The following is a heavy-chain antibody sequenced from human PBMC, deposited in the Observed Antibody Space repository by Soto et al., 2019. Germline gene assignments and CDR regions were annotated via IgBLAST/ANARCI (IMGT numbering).Heavy chain of an antibody. CDR1: GYKFTTFW. CDR3: ARPASGGSRDAFDV. V-gene: IGHV5-10-1*01. CDR2: IDPTDSFT. D-gene: IGHD2-15*01. J-gene: IGHJ3*01. Sequence: PGESLKISCKASGYKFTTFWLNWVRQTPGKGLEWLGRIDPTDSFTNYSPPFKGHVTISVDRSISTAYLQWNSLQASDTAIYYCARPASGGSRDAFDVWGQGTTVTVSS.